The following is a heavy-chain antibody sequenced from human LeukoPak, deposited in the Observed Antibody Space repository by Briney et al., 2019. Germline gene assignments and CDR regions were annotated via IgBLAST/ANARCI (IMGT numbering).Heavy chain of an antibody. CDR1: GYTFTSYD. D-gene: IGHD3-22*01. V-gene: IGHV1-8*01. CDR2: MNPNSGNT. J-gene: IGHJ4*02. Sequence: GASVKVSCKASGYTFTSYDINWVRQATGQGLEWMGWMNPNSGNTGYAQKSQGRVTMTRNTSISTAYMELSSLISEDTANYYCARTSYDSSDYYFDYWGQGTLVTVSS. CDR3: ARTSYDSSDYYFDY.